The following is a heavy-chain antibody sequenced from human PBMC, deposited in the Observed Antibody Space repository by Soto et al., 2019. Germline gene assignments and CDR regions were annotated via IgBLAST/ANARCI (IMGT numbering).Heavy chain of an antibody. V-gene: IGHV4-4*02. CDR2: IHHRGSF. CDR1: GGSITSNW. CDR3: VENDWYRFDP. Sequence: QVQLQESGPGLVNPSGTLSLPCAVSGGSITSNWWSWVRQPPGKGLEWIGEIHHRGSFNYNPSLRSRVTISIDKSKNQLSLKLTSVTAADTAVHYCVENDWYRFDPWGQGTLVTVSS. D-gene: IGHD3-9*01. J-gene: IGHJ5*02.